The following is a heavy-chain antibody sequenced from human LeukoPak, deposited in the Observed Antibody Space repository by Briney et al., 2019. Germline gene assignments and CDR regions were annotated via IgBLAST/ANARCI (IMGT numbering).Heavy chain of an antibody. Sequence: GASVKVSCKASGYTFTGYYMHWVRQAPGQGLEWMGWINPNSGATNYAQKFQGRDTMTRDPSISTAYSELSRLRSDDTAVYYCARDNLDIVVVPAAVNWFDPWGQGTLDTVSS. CDR3: ARDNLDIVVVPAAVNWFDP. CDR1: GYTFTGYY. J-gene: IGHJ5*02. D-gene: IGHD2-2*03. CDR2: INPNSGAT. V-gene: IGHV1-2*02.